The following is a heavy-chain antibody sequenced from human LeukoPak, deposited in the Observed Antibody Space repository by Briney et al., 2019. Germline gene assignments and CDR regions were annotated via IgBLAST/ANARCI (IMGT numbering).Heavy chain of an antibody. V-gene: IGHV3-48*03. Sequence: GGALRLSCAASGFDFSAYEMNWVRQAPGKGLEWVAYFAGSDTTKYYADSVRGRFTISRDNAKNSLYLLMNSLRAEDTALYYCTTLGYHLDSWGQGTLVTVSS. CDR1: GFDFSAYE. CDR3: TTLGYHLDS. J-gene: IGHJ4*02. CDR2: FAGSDTTK. D-gene: IGHD3-22*01.